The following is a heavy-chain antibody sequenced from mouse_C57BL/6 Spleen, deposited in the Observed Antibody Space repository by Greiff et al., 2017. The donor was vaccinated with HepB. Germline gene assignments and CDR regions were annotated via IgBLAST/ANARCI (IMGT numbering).Heavy chain of an antibody. CDR1: GYTFTDYY. CDR2: INPYNGGT. D-gene: IGHD1-1*01. Sequence: EVQLQQSGPVLVKPGASVKMSCKASGYTFTDYYMNWVKQSHGKSLEWIGVINPYNGGTSYNQKFKGKATLTVDKSSSTAYMELNSLTSEDSAVYYCARAYYGRREDAMDYWGQGTSVTVSS. CDR3: ARAYYGRREDAMDY. J-gene: IGHJ4*01. V-gene: IGHV1-19*01.